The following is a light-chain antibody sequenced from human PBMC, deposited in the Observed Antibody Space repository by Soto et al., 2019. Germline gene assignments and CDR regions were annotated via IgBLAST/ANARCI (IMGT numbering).Light chain of an antibody. CDR3: QQANSVPYT. J-gene: IGKJ2*01. Sequence: DIQMTQSPSSVSASVGDTVTITCRESQGISSWLAWYQQKPGKAPKFLIYAASSLQSGVPSRFIFSGSGTDFTLTIRRVQPEEFATYYCQQANSVPYTFGQGTKLES. CDR1: QGISSW. V-gene: IGKV1-12*01. CDR2: AAS.